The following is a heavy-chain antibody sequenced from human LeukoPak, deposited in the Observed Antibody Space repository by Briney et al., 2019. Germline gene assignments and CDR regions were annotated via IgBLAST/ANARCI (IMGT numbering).Heavy chain of an antibody. CDR1: GFTVSSNY. Sequence: GGSLRLSCAASGFTVSSNYMSWVRQAPGKGLEWVSVIYSGGSTYYADSVKGRFTISRHNSKNTLYLQMNSLRADDTAVYYCARDNRVSMTVGSFDIWGQGTMVTVSS. CDR3: ARDNRVSMTVGSFDI. V-gene: IGHV3-53*04. D-gene: IGHD1-14*01. CDR2: IYSGGST. J-gene: IGHJ3*02.